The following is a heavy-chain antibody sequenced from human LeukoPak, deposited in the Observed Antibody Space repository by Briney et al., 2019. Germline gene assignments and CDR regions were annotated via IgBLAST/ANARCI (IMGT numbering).Heavy chain of an antibody. CDR3: ARGPSIAARPGTIFAY. J-gene: IGHJ4*02. V-gene: IGHV4-39*07. D-gene: IGHD6-6*01. Sequence: SETLSLTCTVSGGSISSSSYYWGWIRQPPGKGLEWIGSIYYSGSTYYNPSLKSRVTISVDTSKNRYSLKLSSVTAADTAVYYCARGPSIAARPGTIFAYWGQGTLVTVSS. CDR1: GGSISSSSYY. CDR2: IYYSGST.